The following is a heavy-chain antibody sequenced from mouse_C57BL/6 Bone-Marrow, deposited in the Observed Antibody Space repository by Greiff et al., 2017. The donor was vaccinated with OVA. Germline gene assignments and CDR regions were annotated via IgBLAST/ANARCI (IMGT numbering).Heavy chain of an antibody. D-gene: IGHD1-1*01. Sequence: VQLQQPGTELVKPGASVKLSCKASGYTFTSYWMHWVKQRPGQGLEWIGNINPSNGGTNYNEKFKSKATLTVDKSSSTAYMQLSSLTSEDSAVYYCARSIYYYGDWYFDVWGTGTTVTVSS. CDR2: INPSNGGT. CDR3: ARSIYYYGDWYFDV. J-gene: IGHJ1*03. V-gene: IGHV1-53*01. CDR1: GYTFTSYW.